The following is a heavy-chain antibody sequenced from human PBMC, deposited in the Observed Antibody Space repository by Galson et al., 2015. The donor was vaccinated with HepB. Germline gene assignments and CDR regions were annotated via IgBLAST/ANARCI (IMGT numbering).Heavy chain of an antibody. Sequence: SLRLSCAASGFTFSGYAMSWIRQAPGKGLEWVSLITNGGGSAYYADSVQGRLTISRDDSKNTLYLQMNSLGAEDTALYYCAKRLAYYFDFWGQGTLVTVSS. D-gene: IGHD2-21*01. CDR3: AKRLAYYFDF. CDR2: ITNGGGSA. V-gene: IGHV3-23*01. J-gene: IGHJ4*02. CDR1: GFTFSGYA.